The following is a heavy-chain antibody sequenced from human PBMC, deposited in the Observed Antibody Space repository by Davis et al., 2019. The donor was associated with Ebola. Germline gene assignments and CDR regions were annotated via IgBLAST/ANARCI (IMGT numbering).Heavy chain of an antibody. CDR1: GFTFSSYA. D-gene: IGHD5-18*01. CDR2: ISGSGGST. J-gene: IGHJ4*02. V-gene: IGHV3-23*01. CDR3: TGAPRGYSYGYGGDY. Sequence: PSETLSLTCAASGFTFSSYAMSWVRQAPGKGLEWVSAISGSGGSTYYADSVKGRFTISRDDSKNTAYLQMNSLKTEDTAVYYCTGAPRGYSYGYGGDYWGQGTLVTVSS.